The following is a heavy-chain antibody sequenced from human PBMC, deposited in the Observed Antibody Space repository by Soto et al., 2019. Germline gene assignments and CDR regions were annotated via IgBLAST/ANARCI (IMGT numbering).Heavy chain of an antibody. CDR1: GGSISSGGYY. J-gene: IGHJ6*03. D-gene: IGHD3-10*01. Sequence: SETLSLTCTVSGGSISSGGYYWSWIRQHPGKGLEWIGYIYYSGSTYYNPSLKSRVTISVDTSKNQFSLKLSSVTAADTAVYYCARNYGSGRSNYYMXVWGKGTTVTVSS. CDR3: ARNYGSGRSNYYMXV. V-gene: IGHV4-31*03. CDR2: IYYSGST.